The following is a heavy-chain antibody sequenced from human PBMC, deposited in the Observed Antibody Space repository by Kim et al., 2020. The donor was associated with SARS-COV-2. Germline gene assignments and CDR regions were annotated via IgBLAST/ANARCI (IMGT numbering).Heavy chain of an antibody. Sequence: SETLSLTCTVSGGSISSYYWSWIRQPPGKGLEWIGYIYYSGTTNYNPSLKSRVTISVDTSKNQFSLKLSSVTAADTAVYYCARGGGSGGSGYADWGQGTLVTVSS. D-gene: IGHD5-12*01. V-gene: IGHV4-59*01. CDR2: IYYSGTT. J-gene: IGHJ4*02. CDR1: GGSISSYY. CDR3: ARGGGSGGSGYAD.